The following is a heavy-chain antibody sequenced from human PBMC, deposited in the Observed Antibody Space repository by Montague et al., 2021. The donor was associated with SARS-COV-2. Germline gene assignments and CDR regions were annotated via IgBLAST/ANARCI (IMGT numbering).Heavy chain of an antibody. CDR3: ARDAYKAAWYFDL. D-gene: IGHD3-16*01. Sequence: SETLSLTCTVSGGSINNYYWSWIRQPPGKGLEWIGRTSPSGGTRYNPSLRGRVTISVDTSQNQFSLSLSSVTAEDTAVYYCARDAYKAAWYFDLWGRGTLVTVSS. J-gene: IGHJ4*02. V-gene: IGHV4-4*08. CDR1: GGSINNYY. CDR2: TSPSGGT.